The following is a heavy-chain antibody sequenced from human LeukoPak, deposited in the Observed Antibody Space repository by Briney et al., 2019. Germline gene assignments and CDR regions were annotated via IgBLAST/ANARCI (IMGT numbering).Heavy chain of an antibody. CDR3: ARGRSGSYSYPSQFDP. D-gene: IGHD3-10*01. V-gene: IGHV4-34*01. J-gene: IGHJ5*02. CDR1: GGSFSGYY. Sequence: SETLSLTCAVYGGSFSGYYWSWIRQPPGKGLEWIGEINHSGSTNYNPSLKSRVTISVGTSKNQFSLKLSSVTAADTAVYYCARGRSGSYSYPSQFDPWGQGTLVTVSS. CDR2: INHSGST.